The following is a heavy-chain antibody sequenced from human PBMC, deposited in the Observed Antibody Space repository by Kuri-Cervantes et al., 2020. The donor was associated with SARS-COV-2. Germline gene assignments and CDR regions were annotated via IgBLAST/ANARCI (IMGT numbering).Heavy chain of an antibody. CDR2: IYPGDSDT. D-gene: IGHD1-26*01. CDR1: GYSFTGYW. J-gene: IGHJ3*01. CDR3: ARTRGSYYTDAFDL. Sequence: GEFLKISCKGSGYSFTGYWIAWVRQMPGKGLECMGIIYPGDSDTRYSPSFQGQVTISADKSINTAYLQWSSLKASDTAMYYCARTRGSYYTDAFDLWGQGTMVTVSS. V-gene: IGHV5-51*01.